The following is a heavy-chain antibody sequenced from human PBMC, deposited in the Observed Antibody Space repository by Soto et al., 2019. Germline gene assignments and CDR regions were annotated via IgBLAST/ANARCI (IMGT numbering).Heavy chain of an antibody. D-gene: IGHD2-15*01. J-gene: IGHJ6*02. CDR2: IGAADDP. Sequence: EVQLVESGGGSVQPGESLRLSCAASGFSFRDYDMHWVRQRTGKGLEWVSGIGAADDPYYIASVKGRFSVSRDNAQNSLYLQMNNLRVADTAVYFSARADVGRLPRRADDYYARDGWGRVTTVTVSS. CDR1: GFSFRDYD. V-gene: IGHV3-13*05. CDR3: ARADVGRLPRRADDYYARDG.